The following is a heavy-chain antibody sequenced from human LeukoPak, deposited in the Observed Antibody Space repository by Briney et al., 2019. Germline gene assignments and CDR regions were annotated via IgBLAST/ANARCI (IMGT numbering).Heavy chain of an antibody. CDR2: VNQSGST. D-gene: IGHD6-13*01. CDR3: ARGGRIAAAGTGYFDY. J-gene: IGHJ4*02. Sequence: SETLSLTCAVYGGSFSGYYWSWIRQPPGEALEWIGEVNQSGSTNYNPSLERRVTMSVDTSKNQFSLKLSSVTAADTAVYYCARGGRIAAAGTGYFDYRGQGTLVTVSS. V-gene: IGHV4-34*01. CDR1: GGSFSGYY.